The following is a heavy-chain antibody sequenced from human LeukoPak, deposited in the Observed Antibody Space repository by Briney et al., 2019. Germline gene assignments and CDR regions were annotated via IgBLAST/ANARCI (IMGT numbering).Heavy chain of an antibody. D-gene: IGHD1/OR15-1a*01. CDR3: ARRISSWNIYIDK. CDR1: GGSLSGYY. J-gene: IGHJ4*02. Sequence: TTSETLSLTCSVSGGSLSGYYWSWIRQTPGKGLEWIGYIYSSGTTNYNRAIQSRVTISLDTAKNQFSLSVTSVTAADTAMYFCARRISSWNIYIDKWGQGIQVTVSS. CDR2: IYSSGTT. V-gene: IGHV4-59*12.